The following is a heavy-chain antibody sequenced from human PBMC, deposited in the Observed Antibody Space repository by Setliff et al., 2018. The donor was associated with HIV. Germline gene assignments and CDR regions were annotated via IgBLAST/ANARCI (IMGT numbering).Heavy chain of an antibody. CDR3: ARDGGYSVHQWFGDAFDI. CDR2: IIPIFGTA. Sequence: SVKVSCKASGDTFSSYAISWVRQAPGQGPEWMGGIIPIFGTANYAQKFQGRVTITADESTSIAYMELSSLRFDDTAVYYCARDGGYSVHQWFGDAFDIWGQGTMVTVSS. J-gene: IGHJ3*02. V-gene: IGHV1-69*13. D-gene: IGHD5-12*01. CDR1: GDTFSSYA.